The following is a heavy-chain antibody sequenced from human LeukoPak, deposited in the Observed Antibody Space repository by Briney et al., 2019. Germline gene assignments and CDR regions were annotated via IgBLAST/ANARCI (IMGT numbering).Heavy chain of an antibody. V-gene: IGHV3-15*01. Sequence: GGSLRLSCAASGFTFNNAWMSWVRQAPGKGLEWVGRIKSKTDGGTTDYAAPVKGRFTISRDSSKNTLYLQMNSLRAEDTAVYYCAKEADYWGQGTLVTVSS. CDR2: IKSKTDGGTT. J-gene: IGHJ4*02. CDR1: GFTFNNAW. CDR3: AKEADY.